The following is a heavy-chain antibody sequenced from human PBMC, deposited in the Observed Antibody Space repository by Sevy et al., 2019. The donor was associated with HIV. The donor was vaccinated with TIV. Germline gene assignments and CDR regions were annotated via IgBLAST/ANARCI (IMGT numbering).Heavy chain of an antibody. V-gene: IGHV3-48*01. J-gene: IGHJ4*02. CDR3: ARDQPRNSGFDY. CDR2: ISSSSTI. D-gene: IGHD1-26*01. CDR1: GFSFTSYS. Sequence: GGSLRLSCAASGFSFTSYSMNWVRQAPGKGLEWVSYISSSSTIYYADSVKGRFTLSRDNAKNSLFLQMNSLRAEDTAVYYCARDQPRNSGFDYWGQGTLVTVSS.